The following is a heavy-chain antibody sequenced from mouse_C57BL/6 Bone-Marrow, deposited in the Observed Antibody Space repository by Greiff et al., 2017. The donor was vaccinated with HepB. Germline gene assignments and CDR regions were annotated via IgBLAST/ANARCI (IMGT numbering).Heavy chain of an antibody. CDR2: IDPSDSYT. J-gene: IGHJ4*01. D-gene: IGHD1-1*01. CDR1: GYTFTSYW. V-gene: IGHV1-50*01. Sequence: VKLQQPGAELVKPGASVKLSCKASGYTFTSYWMQCVKQRPGQGLEWIGEIDPSDSYTNYNQKFKGKATLTVDTSSSTAYMQLSSLTSEDSAVYYCARSYYGSRHAMDYWGQGTSVTVSS. CDR3: ARSYYGSRHAMDY.